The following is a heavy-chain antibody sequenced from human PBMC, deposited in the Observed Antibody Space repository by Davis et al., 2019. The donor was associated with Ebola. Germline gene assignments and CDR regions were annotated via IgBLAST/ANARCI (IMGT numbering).Heavy chain of an antibody. CDR3: ARQSGSSWDSRMDV. D-gene: IGHD6-13*01. CDR2: VNPNSGNT. Sequence: ASVKVSCKASGYTFTSYDINWVRQATGQGLEWMGWVNPNSGNTGYAQKFQGRVTITADESTSTAYMELSSLRSEDTAVYYCARQSGSSWDSRMDVWGQGTTVTVSS. CDR1: GYTFTSYD. J-gene: IGHJ6*02. V-gene: IGHV1-8*03.